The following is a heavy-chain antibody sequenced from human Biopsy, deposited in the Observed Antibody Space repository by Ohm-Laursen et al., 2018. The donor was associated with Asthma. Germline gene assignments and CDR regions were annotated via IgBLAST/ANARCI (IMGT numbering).Heavy chain of an antibody. Sequence: SVNVSCKTSGDIFSSFPFSWVRQAPGQGLEWVGIINPPTGDTSYAQKFHGRVTMTRDTSINTVYMELSSLRSDDTAVYYCARGSKIGRPRLVFNWVRTDYYYSLDVWGQGTTVTVSS. J-gene: IGHJ6*02. CDR1: GDIFSSFP. CDR2: INPPTGDT. V-gene: IGHV1-8*01. CDR3: ARGSKIGRPRLVFNWVRTDYYYSLDV. D-gene: IGHD7-27*01.